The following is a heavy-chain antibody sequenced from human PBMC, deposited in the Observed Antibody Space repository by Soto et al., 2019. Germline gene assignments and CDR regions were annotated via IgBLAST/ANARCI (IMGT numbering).Heavy chain of an antibody. Sequence: SETLSLTCTVSGGSVISCSYYWSLIRQPPGKGLEWIGYIYYSGSTNYNPSLKSRVTISVDTSKNQFSLKLSSVTAADTAVYYCVGEVSVQRWGVYYYHGMDVWGQGTTVTVAS. CDR1: GGSVISCSYY. D-gene: IGHD3-16*01. CDR2: IYYSGST. V-gene: IGHV4-61*01. CDR3: VGEVSVQRWGVYYYHGMDV. J-gene: IGHJ6*02.